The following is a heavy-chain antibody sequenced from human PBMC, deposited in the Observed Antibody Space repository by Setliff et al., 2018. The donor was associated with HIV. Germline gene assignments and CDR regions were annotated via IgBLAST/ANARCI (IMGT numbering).Heavy chain of an antibody. CDR3: AGDYAGSGRPFDY. V-gene: IGHV4-31*03. J-gene: IGHJ4*02. CDR2: IYNTGST. CDR1: GGSISSGGFY. Sequence: PSETLSLTCTVTGGSISSGGFYWTWIRQHPGKGLEWIGYIYNTGSTYHSPSLEGRVTISIDTSKNQFSLKLASVTAADTAVYVCAGDYAGSGRPFDYWGQGISVTVSS. D-gene: IGHD2-15*01.